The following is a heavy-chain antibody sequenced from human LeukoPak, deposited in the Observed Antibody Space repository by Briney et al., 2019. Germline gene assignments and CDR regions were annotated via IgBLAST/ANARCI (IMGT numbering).Heavy chain of an antibody. CDR2: ISADSSYI. J-gene: IGHJ4*02. Sequence: GGSLRLSCAASRFSFSAYSMSWVRQAPGKGLEWVSSISADSSYIYYADSAKGRFTISRDNAKNSLYLQMNSLRVEDTAVYYCARVFTALDYWGQGTLVTVSS. CDR3: ARVFTALDY. V-gene: IGHV3-21*01. CDR1: RFSFSAYS. D-gene: IGHD5-18*01.